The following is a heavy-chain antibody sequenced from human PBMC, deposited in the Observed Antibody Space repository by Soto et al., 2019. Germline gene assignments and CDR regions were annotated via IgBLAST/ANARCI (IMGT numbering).Heavy chain of an antibody. V-gene: IGHV4-4*02. Sequence: QVQREESGPGLVKPSGTLSLTCDVSGGSISTDNWWSWVRQPPGKGLEWVGEIYHSGSTNYNPSLKSRLTISIDKSKDQFSLDVRSVTAADTALYYCARGGRWLFDYWGQGTLVTVSS. CDR3: ARGGRWLFDY. CDR1: GGSISTDNW. J-gene: IGHJ4*02. D-gene: IGHD5-12*01. CDR2: IYHSGST.